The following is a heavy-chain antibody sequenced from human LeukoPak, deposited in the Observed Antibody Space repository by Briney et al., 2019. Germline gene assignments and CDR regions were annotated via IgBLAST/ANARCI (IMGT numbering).Heavy chain of an antibody. D-gene: IGHD3-22*01. V-gene: IGHV1-18*01. CDR1: GYTFTSYG. CDR2: ISTYNGNT. J-gene: IGHJ4*02. CDR3: AREYEGSGYYNCLGY. Sequence: ASVKVSCKASGYTFTSYGISWVRQAPGQGLEWMGWISTYNGNTHYAQKLQGRVTMTTDTSTNTAYMELRSLRFDDTAVYYCAREYEGSGYYNCLGYWGQGTLVTVSS.